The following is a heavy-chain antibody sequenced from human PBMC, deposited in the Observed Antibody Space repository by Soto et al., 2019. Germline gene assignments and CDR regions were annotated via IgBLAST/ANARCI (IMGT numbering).Heavy chain of an antibody. Sequence: GESLKISCNGSGYTFTNYWIGWVRQMPGKGLEWMGIIYPGDSDTKYNPSFQGQVTISADKSITTTYLRWTSLKASDTAIYYCAASILYYGMDVWGQGTTVTIYS. CDR2: IYPGDSDT. J-gene: IGHJ6*02. CDR1: GYTFTNYW. V-gene: IGHV5-51*01. CDR3: AASILYYGMDV.